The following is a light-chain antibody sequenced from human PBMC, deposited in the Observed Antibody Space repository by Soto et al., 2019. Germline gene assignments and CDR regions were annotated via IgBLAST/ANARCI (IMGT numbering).Light chain of an antibody. Sequence: QSALTQTASVSGSPGQSITMSCTGTSSDVGGYNFVSWYQQHPGEAPKLIVHEVANRLSGVSGRFSGSKSGNTAFLTISGLQAEDEAVYYCCSHSSSNTWMFGGGTKVTVL. J-gene: IGLJ3*02. V-gene: IGLV2-14*03. CDR1: SSDVGGYNF. CDR3: CSHSSSNTWM. CDR2: EVA.